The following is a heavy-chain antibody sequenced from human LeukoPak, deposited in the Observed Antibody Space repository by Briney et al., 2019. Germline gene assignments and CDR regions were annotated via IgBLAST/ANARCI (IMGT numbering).Heavy chain of an antibody. CDR2: ISSSSSYI. Sequence: GGSLRLSCAASGFTFSSYSMNWVRQAPGKGLEWVSSISSSSSYIYYADSVKGRFTISRDNAKNSLYLQMNSLRAEDTAVYYCARVVPLGSYHRAGYWGQGTLVTVSS. V-gene: IGHV3-21*01. CDR1: GFTFSSYS. CDR3: ARVVPLGSYHRAGY. J-gene: IGHJ4*02. D-gene: IGHD1-26*01.